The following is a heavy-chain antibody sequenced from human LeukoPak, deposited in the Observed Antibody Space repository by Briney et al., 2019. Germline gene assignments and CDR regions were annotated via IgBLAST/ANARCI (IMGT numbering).Heavy chain of an antibody. CDR3: ARRLTQYDCFDP. V-gene: IGHV6-1*01. D-gene: IGHD2-2*01. CDR1: GDSVSSNSVT. CDR2: TYYRSTWYN. Sequence: SQTLSLTCAISGDSVSSNSVTWNWIRQSPSRGLEWLGRTYYRSTWYNDYAVSVRGRITVNPDTSKNQFSLHLNSVTPEDTAVYCCARRLTQYDCFDPWGQGILVTVSS. J-gene: IGHJ5*02.